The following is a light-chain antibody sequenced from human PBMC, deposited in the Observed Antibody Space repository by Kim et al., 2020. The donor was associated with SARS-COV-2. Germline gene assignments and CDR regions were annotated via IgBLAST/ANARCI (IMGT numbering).Light chain of an antibody. Sequence: QSALTQPASVSGSPGQSITISCTGTSSDVGSYNYVSWYQEHAGKAPKLLIYDVNKRPSGVSDRFSGSKSANTASLSVSGLQAEDEADYYCSSYTSSSTWIFGGGTKLTVL. CDR3: SSYTSSSTWI. CDR1: SSDVGSYNY. J-gene: IGLJ2*01. CDR2: DVN. V-gene: IGLV2-14*01.